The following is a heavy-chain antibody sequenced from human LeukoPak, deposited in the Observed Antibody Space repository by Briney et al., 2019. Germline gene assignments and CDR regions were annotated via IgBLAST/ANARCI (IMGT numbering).Heavy chain of an antibody. CDR1: GYTFTGYY. CDR3: ASEFVKTSIAETYYFDY. D-gene: IGHD6-6*01. CDR2: INPNSGGT. V-gene: IGHV1-2*02. J-gene: IGHJ4*02. Sequence: GASVKVSRKASGYTFTGYYMHWVRQAPGQGLEWMGWINPNSGGTNYAQKFQGRVTMTRDTSISTAYMELSRLRSDDTAVYYCASEFVKTSIAETYYFDYWGQGTLVTVSS.